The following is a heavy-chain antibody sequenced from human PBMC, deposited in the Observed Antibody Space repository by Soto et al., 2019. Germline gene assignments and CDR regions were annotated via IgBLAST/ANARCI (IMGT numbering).Heavy chain of an antibody. D-gene: IGHD6-6*01. Sequence: GASVKVSCKASGYTFTSYYMHWLRQAPGQGLEWMGIINPSGGSTSYAQKFQGRVTMTRDTSTSTVYMELSSLRSEDTAVYYCARYPTKISSIAARYFDYWGQGTLVTVSS. CDR3: ARYPTKISSIAARYFDY. CDR2: INPSGGST. CDR1: GYTFTSYY. V-gene: IGHV1-46*01. J-gene: IGHJ4*02.